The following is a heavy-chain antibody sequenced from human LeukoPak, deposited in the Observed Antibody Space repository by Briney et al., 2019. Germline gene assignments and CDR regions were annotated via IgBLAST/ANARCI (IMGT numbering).Heavy chain of an antibody. D-gene: IGHD3-10*01. CDR1: GGSFSGYY. Sequence: PSETLSLTCAVYGGSFSGYYWSWIRQSPGKGLEWIGEITHSGNTNYKASLKSRVTISLDTSKNQFSLKLSSVTAADTAIYYCAAYGFPLAFDIWGQGTMVTVSS. V-gene: IGHV4-34*01. J-gene: IGHJ3*02. CDR3: AAYGFPLAFDI. CDR2: ITHSGNT.